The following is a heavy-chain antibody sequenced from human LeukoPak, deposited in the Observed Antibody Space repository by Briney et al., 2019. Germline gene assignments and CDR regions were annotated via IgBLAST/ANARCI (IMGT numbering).Heavy chain of an antibody. Sequence: GASVKVSCKASGYTFTGYYMHWMRQAPGQGLEWMGWINPNSGGTNYAQKFQGRVTMTRDTSISTAYMELSRLRSDDTAVYYCAKRGVRGYSYGINWFDPWGQGTLVTVPS. CDR3: AKRGVRGYSYGINWFDP. J-gene: IGHJ5*02. CDR1: GYTFTGYY. V-gene: IGHV1-2*02. CDR2: INPNSGGT. D-gene: IGHD5-18*01.